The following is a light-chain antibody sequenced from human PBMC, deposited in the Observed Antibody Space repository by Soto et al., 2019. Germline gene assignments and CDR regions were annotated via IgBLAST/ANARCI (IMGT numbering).Light chain of an antibody. CDR1: SSDVGGYNY. J-gene: IGLJ1*01. Sequence: QSALTQPASVSGSPGQSITISCTGTSSDVGGYNYVSGYQPHPGKAPKLMIYDVSNRPSGVSNRFSGSKSGNTASLTISGLQAEDEADYYWRSDTSSILYVFGTGTKLTVL. V-gene: IGLV2-14*01. CDR3: RSDTSSILYV. CDR2: DVS.